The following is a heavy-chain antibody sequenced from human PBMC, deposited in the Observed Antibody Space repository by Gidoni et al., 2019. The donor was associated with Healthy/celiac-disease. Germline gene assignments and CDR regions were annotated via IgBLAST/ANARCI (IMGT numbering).Heavy chain of an antibody. V-gene: IGHV6-1*01. CDR1: GDSVPSNSAA. Sequence: QVQLQQSGPGLVKHSQTLSLTCASSGDSVPSNSAAWNWIRQSPSRGLEWLGRTYYRSKWYNDYAVSVTSRITINPDTSKNQFSLQLNSVTPEDTAVYYCAGGYSYGFSDLSYWGQGTLVTVSS. CDR3: AGGYSYGFSDLSY. D-gene: IGHD5-18*01. J-gene: IGHJ4*02. CDR2: TYYRSKWYN.